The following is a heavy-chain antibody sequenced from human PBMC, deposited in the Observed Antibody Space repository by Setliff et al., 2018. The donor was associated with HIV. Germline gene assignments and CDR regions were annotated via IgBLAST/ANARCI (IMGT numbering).Heavy chain of an antibody. Sequence: GGSLRLSCAASGFTFSTYVLSWVRQAPGKGLEWVSALTGDGVNTYYADSVKGRFTISRDNSKNTLYLQMSSLRAEDTAVYYCARSLLHDFWSGFYYYWGQGTLVTVSS. CDR3: ARSLLHDFWSGFYYY. D-gene: IGHD3-3*01. CDR1: GFTFSTYV. V-gene: IGHV3-23*01. CDR2: LTGDGVNT. J-gene: IGHJ4*02.